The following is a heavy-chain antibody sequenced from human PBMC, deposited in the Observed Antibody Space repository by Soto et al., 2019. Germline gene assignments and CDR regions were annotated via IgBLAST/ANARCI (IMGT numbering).Heavy chain of an antibody. D-gene: IGHD6-13*01. J-gene: IGHJ4*02. CDR1: GFAFDSYW. CDR3: TRGPRPSSAGTGAY. CDR2: IDYDGTTT. V-gene: IGHV3-74*01. Sequence: EVQLVESGGGLVQPGGSLRLSCAASGFAFDSYWMHWVRQVPGEGPVWVSRIDYDGTTTTYADSVKGRFTISRDNAKNTLYLQMNSWRAEDTAVYYCTRGPRPSSAGTGAYWGQGTLVTVSS.